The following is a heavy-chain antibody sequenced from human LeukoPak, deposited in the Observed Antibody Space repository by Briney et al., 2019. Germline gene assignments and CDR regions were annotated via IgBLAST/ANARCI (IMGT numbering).Heavy chain of an antibody. V-gene: IGHV3-23*01. Sequence: GGSLRLSCAASGFTFSDYYMSWIRQAPGKGLEWVSGISGSGSSTYYADSVKGRFTISRDNSKNTLYLQMNNLRAEDTAVYYCAKERIWNVVVVVAAQNFDYWGQGTLVTVSS. D-gene: IGHD2-15*01. CDR2: ISGSGSST. J-gene: IGHJ4*02. CDR1: GFTFSDYY. CDR3: AKERIWNVVVVVAAQNFDY.